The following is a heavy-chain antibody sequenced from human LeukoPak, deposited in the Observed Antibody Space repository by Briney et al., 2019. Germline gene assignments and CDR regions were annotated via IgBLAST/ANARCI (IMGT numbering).Heavy chain of an antibody. J-gene: IGHJ6*02. CDR3: ARMRNYYGSGSYVYYYGMDV. Sequence: GGSLRLSCAASGFAFSDYAVSWVRQAPGKGLEWVSSISSSSSYIYYADSVKGRFTISRDNAKNSLYLQMNSLRAEDTAVYYCARMRNYYGSGSYVYYYGMDVWGQGTTVTVSS. V-gene: IGHV3-21*01. CDR1: GFAFSDYA. D-gene: IGHD3-10*01. CDR2: ISSSSSYI.